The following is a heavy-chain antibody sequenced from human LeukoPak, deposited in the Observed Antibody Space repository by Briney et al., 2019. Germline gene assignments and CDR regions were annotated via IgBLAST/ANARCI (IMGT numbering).Heavy chain of an antibody. CDR1: GFTFADAP. J-gene: IGHJ3*02. CDR2: ITWDSTNT. V-gene: IGHV3-43*01. CDR3: AKDVSFRRGHNFDASDI. D-gene: IGHD5-24*01. Sequence: SGGSLRLSCTATGFTFADAPMHWVRQSPGKGLEWIALITWDSTNTYYADSVKGRFTISRDDSRNTLYLQMNSLRSDDTALYHCAKDVSFRRGHNFDASDIWGLGTLVTVSS.